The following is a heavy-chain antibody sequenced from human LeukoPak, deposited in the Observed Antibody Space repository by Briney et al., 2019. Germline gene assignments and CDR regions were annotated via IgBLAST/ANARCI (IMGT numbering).Heavy chain of an antibody. J-gene: IGHJ4*02. CDR2: IYYSGST. CDR3: ARAYSSSWYVPDY. D-gene: IGHD6-13*01. V-gene: IGHV4-59*01. Sequence: SETLSLTCTVSGGSISSYYWSWIRQPPGKGLEWIGYIYYSGSTNYNPSLKSRVTISVDTSKNQFSLKQSSVTAADTAVYYCARAYSSSWYVPDYWGQGTLVTVSS. CDR1: GGSISSYY.